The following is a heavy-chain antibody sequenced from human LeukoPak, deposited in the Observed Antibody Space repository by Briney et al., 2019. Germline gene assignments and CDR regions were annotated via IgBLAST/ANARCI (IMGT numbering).Heavy chain of an antibody. V-gene: IGHV1-18*01. CDR3: ARGGYYDSSGRTDY. D-gene: IGHD3-22*01. J-gene: IGHJ4*02. Sequence: VASVKVSCRASGYTFTSYGISWVRQAPGQGLEWMGWISAYNGNTNYAQKLQGRVTMTTDTSTSTAYMELRSLRSDDTAVYYCARGGYYDSSGRTDYWGQGTLVTVSS. CDR2: ISAYNGNT. CDR1: GYTFTSYG.